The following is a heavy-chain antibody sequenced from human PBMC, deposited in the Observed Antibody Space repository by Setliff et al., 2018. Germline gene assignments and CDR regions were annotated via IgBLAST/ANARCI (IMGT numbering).Heavy chain of an antibody. V-gene: IGHV3-23*01. Sequence: ETLSLTCAVSGYSISSGYNWGWIRQPPGKGLEWVSSISGSGGLPNYADSVKGRFTISRDNSKNTLYLQMNSLRAEDTAVYYCARYGYYYDSSAYYPVDKWGQGTLVTVSS. CDR2: ISGSGGLP. CDR3: ARYGYYYDSSAYYPVDK. J-gene: IGHJ4*02. D-gene: IGHD3-22*01. CDR1: GYSISSGYN.